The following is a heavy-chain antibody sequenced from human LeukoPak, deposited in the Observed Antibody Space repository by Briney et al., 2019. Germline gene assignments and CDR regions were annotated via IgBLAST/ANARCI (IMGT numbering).Heavy chain of an antibody. CDR2: TKQDGSEK. D-gene: IGHD1-26*01. CDR1: GFIFSSYW. CDR3: ARPYSGSAKGTFDI. J-gene: IGHJ3*02. Sequence: PGGSLRLSCAASGFIFSSYWMSWVRQAPGKGLEWVANTKQDGSEKDYVDSVKGRFTISRDNAKNSLYLQMNSLRAEDTAVYYCARPYSGSAKGTFDIWGQGTMVTVSS. V-gene: IGHV3-7*01.